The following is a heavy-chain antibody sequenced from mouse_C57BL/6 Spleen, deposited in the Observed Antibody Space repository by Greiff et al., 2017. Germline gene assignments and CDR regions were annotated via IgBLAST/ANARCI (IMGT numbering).Heavy chain of an antibody. J-gene: IGHJ1*03. CDR1: GYTFTDYY. V-gene: IGHV1-19*01. CDR2: INPYNGGT. D-gene: IGHD1-1*01. CDR3: ANGYDGSSYRYFDV. Sequence: VQLKQSGPVLVKPGASVKMSCKASGYTFTDYYMNWVKQSHGKSLEWIGVINPYNGGTSYNQKFKGKATLTVDKSSSTAYMELNSLTSEDSAVYYCANGYDGSSYRYFDVWGTGTTVTVSS.